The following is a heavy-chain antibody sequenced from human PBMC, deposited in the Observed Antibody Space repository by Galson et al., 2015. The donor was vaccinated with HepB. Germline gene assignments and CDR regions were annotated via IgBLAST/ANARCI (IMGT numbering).Heavy chain of an antibody. CDR2: TYYRSKWFN. J-gene: IGHJ3*02. CDR1: GDRVSSDTAA. Sequence: CAISGDRVSSDTAAWNWIRQSPSRGLEGRGRTYYRSKWFNDYAVSVKSRITINADTSKNQFSLQLDSVTPEDTAVYYCARGYAIDIWGQGTMVTVSS. CDR3: ARGYAIDI. V-gene: IGHV6-1*01.